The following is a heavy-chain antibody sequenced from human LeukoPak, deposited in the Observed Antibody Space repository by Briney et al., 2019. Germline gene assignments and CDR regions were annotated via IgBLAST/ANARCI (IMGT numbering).Heavy chain of an antibody. V-gene: IGHV3-7*01. CDR3: AKVRLLGALDDAFDV. CDR1: GFTFSSYW. D-gene: IGHD3-16*01. J-gene: IGHJ3*01. Sequence: GGSLRLSCAASGFTFSSYWMSWVRQAPGKGLDWVANIEQDGSEKYYVDSVKGRFTISRDNSKKTLYLEMTSLRPEDTAVYYCAKVRLLGALDDAFDVWGQGTMVTV. CDR2: IEQDGSEK.